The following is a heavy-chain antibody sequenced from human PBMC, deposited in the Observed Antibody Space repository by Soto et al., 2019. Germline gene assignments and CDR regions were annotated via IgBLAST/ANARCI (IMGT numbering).Heavy chain of an antibody. Sequence: PSETLSLTCTVSGGSISGGGYYWSWIRQHPGKGLEWIGYIYYSGSTYYNPSLKSRVTISVDTSKNQFSLKLSSVTAADTAVYYFARGVYDFWSGYHRRWFDPWGKGTLVTVSS. J-gene: IGHJ5*02. CDR3: ARGVYDFWSGYHRRWFDP. V-gene: IGHV4-31*03. CDR2: IYYSGST. D-gene: IGHD3-3*01. CDR1: GGSISGGGYY.